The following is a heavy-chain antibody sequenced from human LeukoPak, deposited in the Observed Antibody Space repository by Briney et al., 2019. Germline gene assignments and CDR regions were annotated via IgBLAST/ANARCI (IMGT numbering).Heavy chain of an antibody. CDR3: AKVGRWYTFDY. CDR2: ISYDGSNK. Sequence: GRSLGLSCAASGFTFSSYGMHWVRQAPGKGLEWVAVISYDGSNKYYADSVKGRLTISRDNSKNTLYLQMNSLRAEDTAVYYCAKVGRWYTFDYWGQGTLVTVSS. J-gene: IGHJ4*02. CDR1: GFTFSSYG. D-gene: IGHD6-13*01. V-gene: IGHV3-30*18.